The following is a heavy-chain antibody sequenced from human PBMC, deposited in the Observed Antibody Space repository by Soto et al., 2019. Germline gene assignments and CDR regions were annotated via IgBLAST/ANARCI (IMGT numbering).Heavy chain of an antibody. J-gene: IGHJ5*02. Sequence: FGATLGNPTQTLTLTCTFSGFSLSTSGVGVGWIRHPPGKALEWLALVCWNDDKRYSPSLKSRLTITKDTSKNQVVLTMTKVDTVETATYYCARNYYDFWTVYPNEXDPWGQASLPTXS. V-gene: IGHV2-5*01. CDR1: GFSLSTSGVG. CDR3: ARNYYDFWTVYPNEXDP. D-gene: IGHD3-3*01. CDR2: VCWNDDK.